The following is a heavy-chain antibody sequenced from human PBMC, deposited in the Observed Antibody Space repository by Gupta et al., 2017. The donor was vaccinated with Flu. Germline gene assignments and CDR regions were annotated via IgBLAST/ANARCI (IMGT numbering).Heavy chain of an antibody. Sequence: QVQLQESGPGLVKPSETLSLTCTVSGDSISDYYWSWIRQPPGTGLEWIGHVYYTGNTKHNPSLKSRVTMSVDMSKNEVSLKLTSVTAADTAVYYCASTILGATGDDYYYEYMDVWGKGTTVTVSS. V-gene: IGHV4-59*01. CDR2: VYYTGNT. J-gene: IGHJ6*03. D-gene: IGHD1-26*01. CDR3: ASTILGATGDDYYYEYMDV. CDR1: GDSISDYY.